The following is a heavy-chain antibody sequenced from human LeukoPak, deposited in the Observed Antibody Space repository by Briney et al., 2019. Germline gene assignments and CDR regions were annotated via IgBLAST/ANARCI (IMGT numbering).Heavy chain of an antibody. Sequence: APVKVSCKASGGTFISHAISWVRQAPGQGLEWMGGIIPIFGTANYAQKFQGRVTITADESTSTAYMELSSLRSEDTAVYYCARRCILGPDTYYYGMDVWGQGTTVTVSS. CDR3: ARRCILGPDTYYYGMDV. D-gene: IGHD1-26*01. V-gene: IGHV1-69*13. J-gene: IGHJ6*02. CDR2: IIPIFGTA. CDR1: GGTFISHA.